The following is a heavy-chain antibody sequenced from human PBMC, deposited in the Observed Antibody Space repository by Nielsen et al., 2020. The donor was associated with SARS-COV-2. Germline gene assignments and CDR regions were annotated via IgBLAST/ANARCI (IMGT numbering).Heavy chain of an antibody. J-gene: IGHJ6*02. CDR2: IKCDGSEK. Sequence: GGSLRLSCAASGFTFSSSWMHWVCQAPEKGLEWVADIKCDGSEKYYVDSVKGRLTISRDNAKNSLYLQVNSLRAEDMTVYYCAREVAAVPAAMPYYYYGMDVWGQGTTVTVSS. D-gene: IGHD2-2*01. CDR3: AREVAAVPAAMPYYYYGMDV. CDR1: GFTFSSSW. V-gene: IGHV3-52*01.